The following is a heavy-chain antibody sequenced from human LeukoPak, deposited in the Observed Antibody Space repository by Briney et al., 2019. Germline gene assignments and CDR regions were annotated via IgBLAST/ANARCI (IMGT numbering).Heavy chain of an antibody. CDR1: GGSFSGYY. J-gene: IGHJ6*02. D-gene: IGHD3-3*01. Sequence: SETLSLTCAVYGGSFSGYYWSWIRQPPGKGLEWIGEINHSGSTNYNPSLKSRVTISVDTSKNQFSLKLSSVTAADTAVYYCAMECKGYYGMDVWGQGTTVTVSS. V-gene: IGHV4-34*01. CDR3: AMECKGYYGMDV. CDR2: INHSGST.